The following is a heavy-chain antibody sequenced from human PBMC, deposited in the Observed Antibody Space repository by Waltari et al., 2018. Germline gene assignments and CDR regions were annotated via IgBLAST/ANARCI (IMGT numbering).Heavy chain of an antibody. CDR3: TGGYYESSGFSFSYTYNMDV. V-gene: IGHV1-69*06. CDR1: GGPFSSCG. CDR2: IIPTFGTT. J-gene: IGHJ6*02. D-gene: IGHD3-22*01. Sequence: QVQVVQSGAEVKKPGSSVRVSCKASGGPFSSCGISGVRQAPGQGLEWMGGIIPTFGTTNYPQEFQGRVTITADKSTSTAYMELSSLRSADTAVYYCTGGYYESSGFSFSYTYNMDVWGQGTTVTVSS.